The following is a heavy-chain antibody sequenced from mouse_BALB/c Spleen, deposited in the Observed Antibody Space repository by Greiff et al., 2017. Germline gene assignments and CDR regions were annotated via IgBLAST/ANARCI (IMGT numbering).Heavy chain of an antibody. CDR1: GFTFSSYA. D-gene: IGHD2-14*01. CDR2: IRSGGSYT. CDR3: ARDYRYPFAY. Sequence: EVHLVESGGGLVKPGGSLKLSCAASGFTFSSYAMSWVRQSPEKRLEWVAEIRSGGSYTYYPDTVTGRFTISRDNAKNTLYLEMSSLRSEDTAMYYCARDYRYPFAYWGQGTLVTVSA. V-gene: IGHV5-9-4*01. J-gene: IGHJ3*01.